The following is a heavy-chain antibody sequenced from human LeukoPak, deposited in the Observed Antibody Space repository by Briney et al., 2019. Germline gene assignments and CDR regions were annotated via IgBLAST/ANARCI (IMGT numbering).Heavy chain of an antibody. V-gene: IGHV1-24*01. J-gene: IGHJ4*02. CDR3: ARHKEVGDYYYFDY. CDR1: GYTLTELS. Sequence: ASVKVSCKVSGYTLTELSMHWVRQAPGKGLEWMGGFDPEDGETIYAQKFQGRVTMTRDTSTTTVYMELSSLRSQDTAVYYCARHKEVGDYYYFDYWGQGTLVTVSS. CDR2: FDPEDGET. D-gene: IGHD2/OR15-2a*01.